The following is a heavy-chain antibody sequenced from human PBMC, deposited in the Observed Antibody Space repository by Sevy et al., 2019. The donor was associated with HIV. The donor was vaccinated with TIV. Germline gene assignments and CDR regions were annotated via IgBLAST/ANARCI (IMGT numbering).Heavy chain of an antibody. D-gene: IGHD3-22*01. CDR3: AITKDYYDSSGCPFDY. Sequence: ASVKVSCKVSGYTLSQVSMHWVRQVPGKGLEWMGSFDPEDGETIYSQKFQGRLTMTEDTSTDTAYMELCSLKSEDTAVFYCAITKDYYDSSGCPFDYWGQGTLVTVSS. CDR2: FDPEDGET. V-gene: IGHV1-24*01. J-gene: IGHJ4*02. CDR1: GYTLSQVS.